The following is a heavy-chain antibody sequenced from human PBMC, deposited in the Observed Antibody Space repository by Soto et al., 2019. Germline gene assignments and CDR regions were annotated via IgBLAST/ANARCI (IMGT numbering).Heavy chain of an antibody. Sequence: ASVKVSCKASGGTFSSYAISWVRQAPGQGLEWMGGIIPIFGTANYAQKFQGRVTITADESTSKAYMELSSLRSEDTAVYYCARDPVIRYCSGGSCYRNWFDPWGQGTLVTVSS. V-gene: IGHV1-69*13. CDR1: GGTFSSYA. CDR2: IIPIFGTA. CDR3: ARDPVIRYCSGGSCYRNWFDP. J-gene: IGHJ5*02. D-gene: IGHD2-15*01.